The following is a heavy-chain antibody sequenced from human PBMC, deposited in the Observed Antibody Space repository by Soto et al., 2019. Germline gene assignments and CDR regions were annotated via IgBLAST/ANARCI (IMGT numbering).Heavy chain of an antibody. D-gene: IGHD3-9*01. CDR3: GRGTRDWYGIDY. V-gene: IGHV3-74*01. Sequence: EVQLVESGGGLVQPGGSLRLSCAASGFTFSAHWFHWVRQVPGKGLLWVSRINTDGSSTNYADSVKGRFTISRDDARNKVYLQMNSLRGDDTAEYYCGRGTRDWYGIDYWGRGTLVTVSS. J-gene: IGHJ4*02. CDR1: GFTFSAHW. CDR2: INTDGSST.